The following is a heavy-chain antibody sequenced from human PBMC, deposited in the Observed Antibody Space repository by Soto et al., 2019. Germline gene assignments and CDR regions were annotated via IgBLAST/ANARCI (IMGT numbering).Heavy chain of an antibody. Sequence: QLQLQESRPGLVKPSATLSLTCTVSGDSISSSNYYWGWFRQPPGKGLECVASIYYRGSTYYNPILKGRSSVSVDKTTSEVSMGLRSLTTADTAVYYWATYPPQWLISSPSSFDSWGQGTLVTVSS. J-gene: IGHJ4*02. CDR3: ATYPPQWLISSPSSFDS. CDR2: IYYRGST. CDR1: GDSISSSNYY. D-gene: IGHD6-19*01. V-gene: IGHV4-39*01.